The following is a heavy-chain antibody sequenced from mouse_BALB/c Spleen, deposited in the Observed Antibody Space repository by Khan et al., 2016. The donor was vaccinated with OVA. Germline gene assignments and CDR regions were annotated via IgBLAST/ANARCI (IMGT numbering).Heavy chain of an antibody. CDR3: ARTARRKY. CDR1: GYSITSGYG. Sequence: EVQLQESGPGLVKPSQSLSLSCTVTGYSITSGYGRNWIRQFPGTKLEWMGYISYSGSTNYNPSLKSRISTTRATSKTPLFLQLTSLTTADTATDYCARTARRKYWGPHTTLTVSS. J-gene: IGHJ2*01. CDR2: ISYSGST. D-gene: IGHD1-2*01. V-gene: IGHV3-2*02.